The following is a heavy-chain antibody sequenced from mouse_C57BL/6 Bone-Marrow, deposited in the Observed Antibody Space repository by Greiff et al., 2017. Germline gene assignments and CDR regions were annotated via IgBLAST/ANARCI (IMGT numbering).Heavy chain of an antibody. CDR2: ISSGGSYT. D-gene: IGHD2-4*01. Sequence: EVKLMESGGDLVKPGGSLKLSCAASGFTFSSYGMSWVRQTPDKRLEWVATISSGGSYTYYPDSVKGRFTISRDNAKNTLYLQRSSLKSEDTTMYYYARQRGSADYDYIDYWGQGTSLTVSS. V-gene: IGHV5-6*01. J-gene: IGHJ2*02. CDR1: GFTFSSYG. CDR3: ARQRGSADYDYIDY.